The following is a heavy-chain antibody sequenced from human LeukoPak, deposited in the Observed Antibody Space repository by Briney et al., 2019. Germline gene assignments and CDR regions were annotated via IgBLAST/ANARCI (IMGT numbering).Heavy chain of an antibody. CDR1: GYTFTSYG. D-gene: IGHD4-11*01. CDR2: ISAYNGNT. CDR3: ARDPYSNYVTPFDY. V-gene: IGHV1-18*01. Sequence: ASVEVSCKASGYTFTSYGISWVRQAPGQGLEWMGWISAYNGNTNYAQKLQGRVTMTTDTSTSTAYMELRSLRSDDTAVYYCARDPYSNYVTPFDYWGQGTLVTVSS. J-gene: IGHJ4*02.